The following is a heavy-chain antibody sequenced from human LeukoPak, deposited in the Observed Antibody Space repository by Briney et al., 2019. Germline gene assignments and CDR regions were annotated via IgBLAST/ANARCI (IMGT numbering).Heavy chain of an antibody. D-gene: IGHD3-3*01. CDR2: IYYSGST. Sequence: SETLSLTCTVSGGSISSYYWSWIRQPPGKGLEWIGSIYYSGSTYYNPSLKSRVTISVDTSKNQFSLKLSSVTAADTAVYYCARARPPYDFWSGYLTWLNWFDPWGQGTLVTVSS. CDR1: GGSISSYY. J-gene: IGHJ5*02. V-gene: IGHV4-59*12. CDR3: ARARPPYDFWSGYLTWLNWFDP.